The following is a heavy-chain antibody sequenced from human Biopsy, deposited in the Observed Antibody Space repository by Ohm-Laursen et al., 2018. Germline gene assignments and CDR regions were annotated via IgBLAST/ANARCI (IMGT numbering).Heavy chain of an antibody. CDR2: VDWDDYK. D-gene: IGHD6-13*01. Sequence: TQTLTLTCSFSGFSLSARGMCVSWIRQAPGRALEWLARVDWDDYKDYSASLQTKLSISKDTSNDQVVLTVNNVDPADTATYYCARTPILIVSAGLVYRHRRHLQGMDVWGQGIAVTVS. CDR3: ARTPILIVSAGLVYRHRRHLQGMDV. J-gene: IGHJ6*02. CDR1: GFSLSARGMC. V-gene: IGHV2-70*11.